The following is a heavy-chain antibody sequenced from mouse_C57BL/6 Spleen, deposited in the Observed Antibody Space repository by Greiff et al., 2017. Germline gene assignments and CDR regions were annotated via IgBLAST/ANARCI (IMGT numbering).Heavy chain of an antibody. Sequence: VQLKESGGGLVQPGGSLSLSCAASGFTFTDYYMSWVRQPPGKALEWLGFIRNKANGYTTEYSASVKGRFTISRDNSQSILYLQMNALRAEDSATYYCARYPLYGNYESYYAMDYWGQGTSVTVSS. CDR1: GFTFTDYY. V-gene: IGHV7-3*01. CDR2: IRNKANGYTT. D-gene: IGHD2-1*01. CDR3: ARYPLYGNYESYYAMDY. J-gene: IGHJ4*01.